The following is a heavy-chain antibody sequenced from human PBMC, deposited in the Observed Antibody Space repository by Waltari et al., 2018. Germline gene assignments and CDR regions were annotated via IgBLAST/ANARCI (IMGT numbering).Heavy chain of an antibody. Sequence: EVQLVESGGGLVQSGGSLRLSCADYGVEYWMDWVRQAPGKGLMWVSRSKFDGTSPTYADAVRGRVTVSRDRANNMLYLQMNGLRSEDTAVYYCTTNPPGHWGQGTLVTVSS. J-gene: IGHJ4*02. CDR1: GVEYW. CDR3: TTNPPGH. CDR2: SKFDGTSP. V-gene: IGHV3-74*02.